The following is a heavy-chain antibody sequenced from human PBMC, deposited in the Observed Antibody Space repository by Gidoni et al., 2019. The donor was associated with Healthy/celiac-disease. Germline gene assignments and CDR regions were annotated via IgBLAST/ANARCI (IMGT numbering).Heavy chain of an antibody. CDR1: GGSISSSNW. V-gene: IGHV4-4*02. CDR3: ASGYDSSPFDY. Sequence: GPGLVKPSGTLSLTCAVSGGSISSSNWWSWVRQPPGKGLEWIGEIYHRGSTNYNPSLKSRATISVDKSKNQFSLKLSSVTAADTAVYYCASGYDSSPFDYWGQGTLVTVSS. J-gene: IGHJ4*02. CDR2: IYHRGST. D-gene: IGHD5-12*01.